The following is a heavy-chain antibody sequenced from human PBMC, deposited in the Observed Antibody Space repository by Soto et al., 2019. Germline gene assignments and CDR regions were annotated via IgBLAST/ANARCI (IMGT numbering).Heavy chain of an antibody. CDR2: IYYSGST. V-gene: IGHV4-59*01. Sequence: QVQLQESGPGLVKPSETLSLTCTVSGGSISSYYWSWIRQPPGKGLEWIGYIYYSGSTNYNPSLKSRVTISVDTSKNQFSLKLSSVTAADTAVYYCARETHVMTTVTRDAFDIWGQGTMVTVSS. J-gene: IGHJ3*02. CDR1: GGSISSYY. D-gene: IGHD4-17*01. CDR3: ARETHVMTTVTRDAFDI.